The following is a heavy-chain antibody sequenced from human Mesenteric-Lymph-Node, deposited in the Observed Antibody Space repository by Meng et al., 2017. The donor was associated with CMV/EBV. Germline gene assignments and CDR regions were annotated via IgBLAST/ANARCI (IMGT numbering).Heavy chain of an antibody. Sequence: GGSLRLSCAASGFTFSDYYMSWVRQAPGKGLDWVSAISDTGSSTYYADSVKGRFTISRDNSKNTLYLQVNSLRAEDTAVYYCAKDQYSGTFYFDYWGQGTLVTVSS. CDR3: AKDQYSGTFYFDY. CDR1: GFTFSDYY. J-gene: IGHJ4*02. V-gene: IGHV3-23*01. CDR2: ISDTGSST. D-gene: IGHD1-26*01.